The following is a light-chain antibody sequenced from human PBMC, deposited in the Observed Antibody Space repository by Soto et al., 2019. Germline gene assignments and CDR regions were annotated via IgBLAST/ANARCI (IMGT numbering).Light chain of an antibody. J-gene: IGLJ3*02. V-gene: IGLV1-47*01. Sequence: QSVLTQPPSASGTPGQRVTISCSGSSSNIEDNYVYWYQQLPGTAPKLLIYRNDQRPSGVPDRFSGSRSGTSASLVISGLRSADEADYYCGARLKSLSRTWVFGGGTKLTVL. CDR1: SSNIEDNY. CDR2: RND. CDR3: GARLKSLSRTWV.